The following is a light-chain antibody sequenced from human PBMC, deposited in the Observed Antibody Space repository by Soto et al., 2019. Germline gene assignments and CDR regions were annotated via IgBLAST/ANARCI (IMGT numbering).Light chain of an antibody. CDR1: SGSVSTSHN. Sequence: QTVVTQEPSFSVSPGGTVTLTCGLSSGSVSTSHNPSWYQQTPGQPPRTLMYSANTRSSGVPDRFSGSFLGNKAALTITGAQADDAGDYSCLLYVSSGLWVFGGGTKLTVL. CDR3: LLYVSSGLWV. CDR2: SAN. J-gene: IGLJ3*02. V-gene: IGLV8-61*01.